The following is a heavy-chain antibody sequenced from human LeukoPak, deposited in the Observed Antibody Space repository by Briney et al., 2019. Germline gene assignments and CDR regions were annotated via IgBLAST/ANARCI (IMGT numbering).Heavy chain of an antibody. CDR2: ISSSGNFI. Sequence: GGSLRLSCAASGFTFSSYGMRWVRQAPGKGLEWVSSISSSGNFIYYADSVRGRFTISRDNAKNSLYLQMNSLRAEDTAIYYCARGKQQLVWGAYDYWGQGTLVTVSS. J-gene: IGHJ4*02. CDR3: ARGKQQLVWGAYDY. CDR1: GFTFSSYG. D-gene: IGHD6-13*01. V-gene: IGHV3-21*01.